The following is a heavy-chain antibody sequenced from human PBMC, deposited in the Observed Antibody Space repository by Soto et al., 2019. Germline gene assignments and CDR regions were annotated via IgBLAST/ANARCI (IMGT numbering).Heavy chain of an antibody. Sequence: SVKVSCEASGGTFSSYATSWVRQAPGQGLEWMARXIPISXTANHAQKSQXXVTITADXXKSKDYMELSSLRSEDTAVYYCASHIHLAAFDPWGQGTLVTVSS. CDR2: XIPISXTA. J-gene: IGHJ5*02. CDR3: ASHIHLAAFDP. V-gene: IGHV1-69*01. D-gene: IGHD2-15*01. CDR1: GGTFSSYA.